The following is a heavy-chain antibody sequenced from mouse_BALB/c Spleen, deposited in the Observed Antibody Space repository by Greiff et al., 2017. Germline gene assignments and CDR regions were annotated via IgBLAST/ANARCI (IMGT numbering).Heavy chain of an antibody. V-gene: IGHV1S137*01. CDR2: ISTYYGDA. CDR1: GYTFTDYA. D-gene: IGHD1-1*01. J-gene: IGHJ4*01. CDR3: AKGYYYGSSYFYYAMDY. Sequence: LQESGAELVRPGVSVKISCKGSGYTFTDYAMHWVKQSHAKSLEWIGVISTYYGDASYNQKFKGKATMTVDKSSSTAYMELARLTSEDSAIYYCAKGYYYGSSYFYYAMDYWGQGTSVTVSS.